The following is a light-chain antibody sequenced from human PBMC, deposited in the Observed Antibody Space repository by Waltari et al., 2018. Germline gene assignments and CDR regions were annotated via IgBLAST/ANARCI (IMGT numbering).Light chain of an antibody. CDR1: QTVLYRSNNKNY. CDR3: QQYYSTLT. Sequence: DIVMTQSPASLAVSLGERANINCKASQTVLYRSNNKNYLAWYQQKPGQSPKLLIYWASTRESGVPDRFRGSGSGTDFTLTISSLQAEDVAVYYCQQYYSTLTFGGGTKVEIK. CDR2: WAS. V-gene: IGKV4-1*01. J-gene: IGKJ4*01.